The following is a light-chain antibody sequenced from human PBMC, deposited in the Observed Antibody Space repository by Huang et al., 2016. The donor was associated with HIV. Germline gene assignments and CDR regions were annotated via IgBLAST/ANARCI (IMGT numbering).Light chain of an antibody. CDR1: QDITKS. CDR2: AAS. J-gene: IGKJ5*01. Sequence: DIQMTQSPSSLSASVGDRVTITCRASQDITKSLAWYQQKPGKAPNLLRYAASRLESGVPSRFRGSGSETIYTLTIDSLQPEDSAVYFCQQYFNPLPITFGQGTRLDIK. V-gene: IGKV1-NL1*01. CDR3: QQYFNPLPIT.